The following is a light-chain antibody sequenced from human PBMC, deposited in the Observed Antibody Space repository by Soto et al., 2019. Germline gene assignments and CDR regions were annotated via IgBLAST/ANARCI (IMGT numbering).Light chain of an antibody. CDR3: QQYNSYFWT. Sequence: EIVLTQSPGTLSLSPGERATLSCRASQSVSNNYLAWYQQKLGQAPRLLIYGASNRATGIPERFSGSGSGTDFTRTISRLEPEDFETYYCQQYNSYFWTFGQGTKVDNK. CDR1: QSVSNNY. CDR2: GAS. V-gene: IGKV3-20*01. J-gene: IGKJ1*01.